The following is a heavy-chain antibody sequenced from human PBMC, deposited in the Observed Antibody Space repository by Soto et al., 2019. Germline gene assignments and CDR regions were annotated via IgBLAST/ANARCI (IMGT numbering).Heavy chain of an antibody. J-gene: IGHJ6*03. CDR3: ARQGGEWLCGVHMDV. Sequence: QVQLQESGPGQVKPSETLSLTCSVSGSSIGRFYWSWIRQSPGKGLEWIGYIYASGSSNYNPSLTSRVTMSIDTSKNQLSLILSSVTAADTAIYYCARQGGEWLCGVHMDVWGKGTTVTVSS. CDR1: GSSIGRFY. D-gene: IGHD3-3*01. CDR2: IYASGSS. V-gene: IGHV4-59*08.